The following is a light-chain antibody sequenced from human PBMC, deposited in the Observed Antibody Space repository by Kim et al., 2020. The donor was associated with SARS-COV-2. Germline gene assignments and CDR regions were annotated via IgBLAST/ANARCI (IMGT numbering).Light chain of an antibody. CDR3: HQYNNWPRT. J-gene: IGKJ1*01. CDR2: GAS. CDR1: QSVNSN. Sequence: EIVMTQSPATLSVSPGERATLSCRASQSVNSNLAWYQQKPGQAPRLLIYGASTRATGIPARFSGSGSGTEFTLTISSLQSEDFAVYYCHQYNNWPRTFGQGTKV. V-gene: IGKV3-15*01.